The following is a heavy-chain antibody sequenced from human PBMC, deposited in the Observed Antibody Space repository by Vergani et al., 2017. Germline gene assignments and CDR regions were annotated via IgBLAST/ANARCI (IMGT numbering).Heavy chain of an antibody. Sequence: EVQLLESGGGLVQPGESLRLSCTVSGFTFTSYGISWVRQAPGKGLEWVSGISASGGSTYYKDSVKGRFIISRDISKNTRYLQMSSLRADDTAVYYCAKDRPRDWETPLFLFDYWGQGTLVAVSS. V-gene: IGHV3-23*01. CDR1: GFTFTSYG. CDR2: ISASGGST. D-gene: IGHD1-26*01. CDR3: AKDRPRDWETPLFLFDY. J-gene: IGHJ4*02.